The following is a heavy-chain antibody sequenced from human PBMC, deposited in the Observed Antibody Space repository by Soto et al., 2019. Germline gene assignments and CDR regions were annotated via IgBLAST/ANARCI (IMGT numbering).Heavy chain of an antibody. CDR2: IYYSGST. Sequence: SETLSLTCTVSGGSISSDCYYWSWIRQHPGKGLEWIGYIYYSGSTYYNPSLKSRVTISVDTSKNQSSLKLSSVTAADTAVYYCARSITAAGTGYFQHWGQGTLVTVSS. D-gene: IGHD6-13*01. CDR1: GGSISSDCYY. V-gene: IGHV4-31*03. CDR3: ARSITAAGTGYFQH. J-gene: IGHJ1*01.